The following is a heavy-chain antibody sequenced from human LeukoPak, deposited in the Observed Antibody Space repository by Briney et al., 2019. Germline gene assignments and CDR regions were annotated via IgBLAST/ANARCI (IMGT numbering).Heavy chain of an antibody. CDR3: ARGFHYDSSGYYYFY. Sequence: SVKVSCKASVGTFSSYAISWVRQAPGQGLEWMGGIIPLFGTANYAQRFQGRLTITTDESTSTAYMELSSLRSEDTAVYYCARGFHYDSSGYYYFYWGQGTLLTVSS. CDR2: IIPLFGTA. J-gene: IGHJ4*02. D-gene: IGHD3-22*01. V-gene: IGHV1-69*05. CDR1: VGTFSSYA.